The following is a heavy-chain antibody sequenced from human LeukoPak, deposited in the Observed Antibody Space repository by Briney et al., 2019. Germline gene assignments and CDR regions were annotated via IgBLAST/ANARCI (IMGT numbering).Heavy chain of an antibody. CDR3: AKDVAAGYSYGYDY. CDR2: ISWNSGST. V-gene: IGHV3-9*01. Sequence: GGSLRLSCAASGFTFDDYAMHWVRKAPGKGLEWVSGISWNSGSTGYADSVKGRFTISRDNAKNSLYLQMNSLRAEDTALYYCAKDVAAGYSYGYDYWGQGTLVTVSS. CDR1: GFTFDDYA. J-gene: IGHJ4*02. D-gene: IGHD5-18*01.